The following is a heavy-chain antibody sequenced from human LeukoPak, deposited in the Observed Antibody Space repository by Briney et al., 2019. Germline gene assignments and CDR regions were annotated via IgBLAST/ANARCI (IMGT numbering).Heavy chain of an antibody. D-gene: IGHD6-6*01. CDR2: INPSGGST. V-gene: IGHV1-46*01. CDR3: AREDSSSGIDY. Sequence: ASVKVSCKASGYTFTSYYMHWVRQAPGQGLEWMGIINPSGGSTSYAQKFQGRVTMTRDMSTSTVYMGLSSLRSEDTAVYYCAREDSSSGIDYWGQGTLVTVSS. CDR1: GYTFTSYY. J-gene: IGHJ4*02.